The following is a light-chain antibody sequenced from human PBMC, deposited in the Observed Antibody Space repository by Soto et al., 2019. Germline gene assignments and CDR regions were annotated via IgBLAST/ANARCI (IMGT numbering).Light chain of an antibody. V-gene: IGKV3-15*01. CDR2: SAS. CDR3: QQYNNLPPWT. CDR1: QTLNRN. Sequence: EIVMTQSTATLSVSPGERATLSCRASQTLNRNLAWYQQKPGQAPRLLIYSASTRATGVPDRFSGSGSGTEFTLTIDSLQSEDFALYYCQQYNNLPPWTFGQGTKVDIK. J-gene: IGKJ1*01.